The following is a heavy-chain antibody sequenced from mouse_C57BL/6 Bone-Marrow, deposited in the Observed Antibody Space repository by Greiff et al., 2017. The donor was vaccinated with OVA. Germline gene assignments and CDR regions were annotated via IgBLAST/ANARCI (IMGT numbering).Heavy chain of an antibody. Sequence: VQLQQSGPELVKPGASVKISCKASGYAFSSSWMNWVKQRPGKGLEWIGRIYPGDGDTNYNGKFKGKATLTADKYSSTAYMQLSSLTSEDSAVYFCARDYYGSSYPAWFAYWGQGTLVTVSA. V-gene: IGHV1-82*01. CDR2: IYPGDGDT. CDR1: GYAFSSSW. J-gene: IGHJ3*01. D-gene: IGHD1-1*01. CDR3: ARDYYGSSYPAWFAY.